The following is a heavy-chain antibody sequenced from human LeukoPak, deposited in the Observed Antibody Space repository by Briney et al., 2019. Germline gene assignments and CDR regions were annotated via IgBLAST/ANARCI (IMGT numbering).Heavy chain of an antibody. J-gene: IGHJ6*04. V-gene: IGHV3-7*01. CDR3: AELGITMIGGV. CDR2: IKQDGSAK. Sequence: GGSLRLSCAASGFTFSSYWMSWVRQAPGKGLEWVAHIKQDGSAKFYVDSVKGRFTISRDNAKNSLYLQMNSLRAEETAVYYCAELGITMIGGVWGKGTTVTISS. D-gene: IGHD3-10*02. CDR1: GFTFSSYW.